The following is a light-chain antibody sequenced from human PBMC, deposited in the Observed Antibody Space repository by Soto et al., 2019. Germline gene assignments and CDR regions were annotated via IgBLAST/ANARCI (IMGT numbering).Light chain of an antibody. CDR3: QQYGSSPWT. CDR1: QSVRSNY. V-gene: IGKV3-20*01. CDR2: GAS. J-gene: IGKJ1*01. Sequence: EIVLTQSPGTLSLSPGERATLSCRASQSVRSNYLAWYRQTPGQAPRLLIYGASNGATGIPDRFSGSGSGTDFTLIISRLEPEDFAVYYCQQYGSSPWTFGQGTKVEIK.